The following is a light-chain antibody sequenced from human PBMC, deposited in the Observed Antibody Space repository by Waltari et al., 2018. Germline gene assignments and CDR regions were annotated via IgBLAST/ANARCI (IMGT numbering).Light chain of an antibody. CDR2: AAS. Sequence: EIVLTQSPGTLSLAPGERPTLSCRASQSVSRTLAWYQQKPGQAPSLLIYAASTRATGIPDRFSGSGSGTDFSLTISRLEPEDFAVYYCQHYVRLPATFGQGTKVEIK. J-gene: IGKJ1*01. CDR1: QSVSRT. CDR3: QHYVRLPAT. V-gene: IGKV3-20*01.